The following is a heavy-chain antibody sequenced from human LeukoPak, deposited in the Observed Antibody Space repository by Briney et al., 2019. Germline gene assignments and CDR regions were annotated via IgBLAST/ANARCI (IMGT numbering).Heavy chain of an antibody. J-gene: IGHJ4*02. D-gene: IGHD3-16*02. CDR3: ARVPRRLRLGELSLDY. CDR2: INPNSGGT. CDR1: GYTFTGYY. Sequence: GASVKVSCKASGYTFTGYYMHWVRQAPGQGLEWMGRINPNSGGTNYAQKFQGRVTMTRDTSISTAYMELSRLRADDTAVYYCARVPRRLRLGELSLDYWGQGTLVTVPS. V-gene: IGHV1-2*06.